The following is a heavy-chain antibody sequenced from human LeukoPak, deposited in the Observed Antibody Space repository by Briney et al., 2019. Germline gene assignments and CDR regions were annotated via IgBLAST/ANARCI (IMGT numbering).Heavy chain of an antibody. CDR3: AGHKRDSSGYFIDA. J-gene: IGHJ5*02. CDR1: GYPFTPYW. V-gene: IGHV5-51*01. CDR2: VYPADSDT. D-gene: IGHD3-22*01. Sequence: GESLKISCEASGYPFTPYWSGGVRKMPGKGLWWGRIVYPADSDTRYSPSLQGEVTITADKSIRTAYRQWSSLKASDTAIYYCAGHKRDSSGYFIDAWGQGTPVTVSS.